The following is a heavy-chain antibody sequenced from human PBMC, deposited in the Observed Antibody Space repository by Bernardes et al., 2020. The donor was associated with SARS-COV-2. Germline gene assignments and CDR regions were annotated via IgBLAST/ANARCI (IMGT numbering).Heavy chain of an antibody. Sequence: SETLSLTCAVYGGSFSGYYWSWIRQPPGKGLEWIGEINHSGSTNYNPSLKSRVTTSVDTSKNQFSLKLSSVTAADTAVYYCARGRILENYYYYMDVWGKGTTVSVSS. CDR1: GGSFSGYY. CDR3: ARGRILENYYYYMDV. J-gene: IGHJ6*03. CDR2: INHSGST. D-gene: IGHD2-15*01. V-gene: IGHV4-34*01.